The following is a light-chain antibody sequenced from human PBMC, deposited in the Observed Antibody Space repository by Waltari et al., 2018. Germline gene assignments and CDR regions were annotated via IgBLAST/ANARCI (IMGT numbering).Light chain of an antibody. CDR1: SSDVGSYNL. V-gene: IGLV2-23*01. CDR3: CSYAGIGTLYV. J-gene: IGLJ1*01. Sequence: QSALTQPASVSGSPGQSITISCTGTSSDVGSYNLVSWYQQQPGKSPKLMIYEGSKRPSGVSNRFSGSKSGNTASLTISGLQAEDEADYYCCSYAGIGTLYVFGTGTKVTVL. CDR2: EGS.